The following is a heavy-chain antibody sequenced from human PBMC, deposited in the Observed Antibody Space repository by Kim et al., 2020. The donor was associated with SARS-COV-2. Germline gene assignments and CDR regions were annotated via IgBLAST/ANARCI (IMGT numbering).Heavy chain of an antibody. Sequence: SETLSLTCTVTGVSITTYYWSWIRQPPGKGLEWIGYIYYSWNTNYNPSLKSRITMSADTSKNQFSLRLSSVTAADTAVYYCARVSDCSSSGCYASNFDYWGQGTLVTVSS. CDR2: IYYSWNT. V-gene: IGHV4-59*01. J-gene: IGHJ4*02. D-gene: IGHD2-2*01. CDR3: ARVSDCSSSGCYASNFDY. CDR1: GVSITTYY.